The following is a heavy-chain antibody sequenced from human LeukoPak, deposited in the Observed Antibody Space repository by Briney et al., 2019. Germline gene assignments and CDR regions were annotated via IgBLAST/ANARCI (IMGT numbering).Heavy chain of an antibody. V-gene: IGHV3-21*01. Sequence: GGSLRLSCAASGFTFSGSAMHRVRQAPGKGLEWVSSISSSSSYIYYADSVKGRFTISRDNAKNSLYLQMNSLRAEDTAVYYCAKNGGLYDYWGQGTLVTVSS. J-gene: IGHJ4*02. D-gene: IGHD3-16*02. CDR2: ISSSSSYI. CDR3: AKNGGLYDY. CDR1: GFTFSGSA.